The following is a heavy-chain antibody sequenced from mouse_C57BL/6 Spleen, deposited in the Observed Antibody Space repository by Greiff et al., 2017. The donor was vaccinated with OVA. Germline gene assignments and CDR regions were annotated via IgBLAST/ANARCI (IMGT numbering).Heavy chain of an antibody. CDR1: GYTFTSYW. Sequence: VKLQQPGAELVMPGASVKLSCKASGYTFTSYWMHWVKQRPGQGLEWIGEIDPSDSYTNYNQKFKGKSTLTVDKSSSTAYMQLSSLTSEDSAVYYCARGDEGAYWGQGTLVTVSA. CDR3: ARGDEGAY. V-gene: IGHV1-69*01. J-gene: IGHJ3*01. CDR2: IDPSDSYT.